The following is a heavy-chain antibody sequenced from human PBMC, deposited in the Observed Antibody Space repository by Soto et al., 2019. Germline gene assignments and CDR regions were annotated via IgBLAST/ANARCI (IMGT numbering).Heavy chain of an antibody. CDR2: IHPTGGGT. CDR3: ARGGLIAVVTASVDI. J-gene: IGHJ4*02. V-gene: IGHV1-46*02. Sequence: QVQLVQSGAEVRKPGASVKVSCRPSGYTFNTYYLHWLRQAPGQALEWMGVIHPTGGGTTYAEKFVVRVTVTCDTSTNSFVMGCSSLGSDGTVVYYGARGGLIAVVTASVDIWGQGTLVTVSS. D-gene: IGHD2-21*02. CDR1: GYTFNTYY.